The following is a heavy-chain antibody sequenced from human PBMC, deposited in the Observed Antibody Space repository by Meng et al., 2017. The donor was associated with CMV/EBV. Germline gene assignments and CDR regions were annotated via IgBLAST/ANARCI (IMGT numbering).Heavy chain of an antibody. V-gene: IGHV1-2*02. J-gene: IGHJ4*02. CDR3: ARVWYVEGSTRRYYPATYYFDY. D-gene: IGHD2-2*01. CDR1: GYTFTGYY. Sequence: ASVTVSCKASGYTFTGYYMHWVRQAPGQGLEWMGWINPNSGGTNYAQKFQGRVTMTRDTSISTAYMELSRLRSDDTAVYYCARVWYVEGSTRRYYPATYYFDYWGQGTLVTVSS. CDR2: INPNSGGT.